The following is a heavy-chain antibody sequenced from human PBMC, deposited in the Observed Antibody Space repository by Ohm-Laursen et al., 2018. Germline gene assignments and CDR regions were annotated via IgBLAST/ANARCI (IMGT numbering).Heavy chain of an antibody. V-gene: IGHV3-66*01. Sequence: SLRLSCAASGFTVSSNYMSWVRQAPGKGLEWVSVIYSGGSTYYADSVKGRFTISRDNSKNTLYLQMNSLRAEDTAVYYCSRERRDEGAIQWGQGTLVTVSS. CDR1: GFTVSSNY. D-gene: IGHD2-2*01. CDR2: IYSGGST. J-gene: IGHJ4*02. CDR3: SRERRDEGAIQ.